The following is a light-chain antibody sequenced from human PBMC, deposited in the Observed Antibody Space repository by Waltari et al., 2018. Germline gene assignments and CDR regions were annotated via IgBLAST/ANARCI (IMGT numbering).Light chain of an antibody. CDR3: QKYGTLPAT. Sequence: EIVLTQSPGTLSLSPGERATLSCRASQSVSRTLAWYQQKPGQAPRLLIYDASSRATGIPDTLSGSGSGTDFSLTISRLEPEDFAVYYCQKYGTLPATFGQGTKVEIK. CDR1: QSVSRT. CDR2: DAS. V-gene: IGKV3-20*01. J-gene: IGKJ1*01.